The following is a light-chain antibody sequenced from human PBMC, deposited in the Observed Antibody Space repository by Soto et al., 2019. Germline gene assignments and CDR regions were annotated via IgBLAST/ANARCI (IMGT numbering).Light chain of an antibody. CDR2: GNS. V-gene: IGLV1-40*01. CDR3: QSYDSSLSGYV. Sequence: QSVLAQPPSVSGAPGQKVTISCTGSSSNIGAGYDLHWYQQLPGTAPKLLLYGNSNRPSGVPDRFAGSKSGTSVSLAITGLQSDDEADYYCQSYDSSLSGYVFGTGTKVTVL. CDR1: SSNIGAGYD. J-gene: IGLJ1*01.